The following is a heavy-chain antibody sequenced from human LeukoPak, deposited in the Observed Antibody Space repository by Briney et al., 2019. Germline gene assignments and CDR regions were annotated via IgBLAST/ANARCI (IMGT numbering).Heavy chain of an antibody. CDR1: GYTFTKYA. D-gene: IGHD3-22*01. CDR3: ARGGYYDKSGHYHGLFDY. CDR2: IRGYNGNT. Sequence: ASVKVSCEASGYTFTKYAISWVRHAPGQGLEWMGWIRGYNGNTNYAQRLQDRVTMTTDTSTSTAYMVLRSLRSDDTAVYYCARGGYYDKSGHYHGLFDYWGQGTLVTVSS. V-gene: IGHV1-18*01. J-gene: IGHJ4*02.